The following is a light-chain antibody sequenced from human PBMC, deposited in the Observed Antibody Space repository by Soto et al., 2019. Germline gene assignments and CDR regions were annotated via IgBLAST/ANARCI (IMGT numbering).Light chain of an antibody. V-gene: IGLV2-23*01. CDR3: CSYAGRSTVV. J-gene: IGLJ2*01. CDR1: TSDVGSYHL. Sequence: QSALTQPASVSGSPGQSITISCTGTTSDVGSYHLVSWHQQHPGKAPKLMIYEGSRRPSGISNRFSGSKSGNTASLTISGLQAEDEADYYCCSYAGRSTVVFGGGTQLTVL. CDR2: EGS.